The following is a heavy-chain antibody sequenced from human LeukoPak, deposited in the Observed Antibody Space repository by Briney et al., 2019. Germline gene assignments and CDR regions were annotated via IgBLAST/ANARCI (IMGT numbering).Heavy chain of an antibody. CDR1: GGTFSSYA. CDR2: IIPIFGTA. D-gene: IGHD3-16*02. Sequence: SVKVSCKASGGTFSSYAISWVRQAPGQGLEWMGGIIPIFGTANYAQKFQGRVTITADKSTSTAYMELSSLRSEDTAVYYCARGLEYDYVWGSYREILDYWCQGTLVAVSS. V-gene: IGHV1-69*06. J-gene: IGHJ4*02. CDR3: ARGLEYDYVWGSYREILDY.